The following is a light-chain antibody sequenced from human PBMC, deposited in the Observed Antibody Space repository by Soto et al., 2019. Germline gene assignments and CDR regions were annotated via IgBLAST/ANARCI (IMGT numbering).Light chain of an antibody. CDR2: EVS. CDR1: XXXVGGYNY. CDR3: SSYTSSSTVV. V-gene: IGLV2-14*01. J-gene: IGLJ2*01. Sequence: QSALTQPASVSGSPGQSITISXTXXXXXVGGYNYVSKYQPHPGKAPKLMIYEVSNRPSGVSNRFSGSKSGNTASLTISGLQAEDEADYYCSSYTSSSTVVFGGGTKLTVL.